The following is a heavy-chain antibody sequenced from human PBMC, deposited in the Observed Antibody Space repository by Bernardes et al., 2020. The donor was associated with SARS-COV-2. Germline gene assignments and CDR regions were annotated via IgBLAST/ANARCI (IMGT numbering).Heavy chain of an antibody. CDR2: IKQDGSGE. CDR3: ARGVNSPDY. V-gene: IGHV3-7*03. Sequence: GGSLRLSCAASGFTFRNYWMSWVRQAPGKGLEWVANIKQDGSGEYYVDSVKGRFSISKDNAKNSLYLQMTSLRAEDTAVYYCARGVNSPDYWGQGTLVTVSS. J-gene: IGHJ4*02. CDR1: GFTFRNYW. D-gene: IGHD1-20*01.